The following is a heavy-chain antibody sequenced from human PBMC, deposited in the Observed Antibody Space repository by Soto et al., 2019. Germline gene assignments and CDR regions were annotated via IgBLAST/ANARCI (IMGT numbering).Heavy chain of an antibody. V-gene: IGHV3-11*01. D-gene: IGHD3-3*01. CDR1: GFTFSDYY. CDR3: ARDSRDYDFWSGYYTNYYYMDV. J-gene: IGHJ6*03. CDR2: ISSSGSTI. Sequence: GGSLRLSCAASGFTFSDYYMSWIRQAPGKGLEWVSYISSSGSTIYYADSVKGRFTISRDNAKNSLYLQMNSLRAEDTAVYYCARDSRDYDFWSGYYTNYYYMDVWGKGTTVTVSS.